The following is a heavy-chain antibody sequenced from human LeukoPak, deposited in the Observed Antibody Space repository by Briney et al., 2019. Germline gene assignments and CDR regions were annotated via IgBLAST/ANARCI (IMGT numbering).Heavy chain of an antibody. Sequence: SETLSLTCTVSGGSISSSSYYWGWIHQPPGTGLEWIGSIYYSGSTYYNPSLKSRVTISVDTSKNQFSLKLSSVTAADTAVYYCASFPDSSGYLDYWGQGTLVTVSS. V-gene: IGHV4-39*07. D-gene: IGHD3-22*01. CDR2: IYYSGST. CDR1: GGSISSSSYY. CDR3: ASFPDSSGYLDY. J-gene: IGHJ4*02.